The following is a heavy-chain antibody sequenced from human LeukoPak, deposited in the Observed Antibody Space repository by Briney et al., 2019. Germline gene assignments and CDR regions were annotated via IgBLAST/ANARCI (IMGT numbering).Heavy chain of an antibody. D-gene: IGHD3-22*01. V-gene: IGHV3-23*01. CDR1: GFTFSSCA. Sequence: GGSLRLSCAASGFTFSSCAMSWARQAPGKGLEWVAAVSGSAGSIYYADSVKGRFTVSRDNSKNTLYLEMNSLRAEDTALYYCARHGTASDTTGYFFWHWGQGTLVTVSS. CDR3: ARHGTASDTTGYFFWH. J-gene: IGHJ4*02. CDR2: VSGSAGSI.